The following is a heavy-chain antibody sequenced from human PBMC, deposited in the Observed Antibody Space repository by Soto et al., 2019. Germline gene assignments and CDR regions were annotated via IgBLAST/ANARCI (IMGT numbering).Heavy chain of an antibody. Sequence: XSVKVSCKASGYTFTSHDINWLRQATVQGLEWMGWMNPNSGNTGYAQKFQGRVTMTRDTSITTAYMELSSLRSEDTAVYYCAMYYYDRSGYPGAFDIWGLGTMVTVSS. CDR1: GYTFTSHD. CDR2: MNPNSGNT. CDR3: AMYYYDRSGYPGAFDI. J-gene: IGHJ3*02. V-gene: IGHV1-8*01. D-gene: IGHD3-22*01.